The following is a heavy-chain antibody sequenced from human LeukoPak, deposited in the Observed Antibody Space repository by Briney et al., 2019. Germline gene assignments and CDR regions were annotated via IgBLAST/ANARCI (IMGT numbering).Heavy chain of an antibody. CDR2: ISSSSSYI. Sequence: GESLTLSCVGSGFTFSRYTLNWVRQAPGKGLEWVSSISSSSSYIYYADSVKGRFTISRHNAKNSLYLQMNSLRAEDTAVYYCARGGAATPGDYWGQGTLVTVSS. J-gene: IGHJ4*02. V-gene: IGHV3-21*04. CDR3: ARGGAATPGDY. CDR1: GFTFSRYT. D-gene: IGHD2-15*01.